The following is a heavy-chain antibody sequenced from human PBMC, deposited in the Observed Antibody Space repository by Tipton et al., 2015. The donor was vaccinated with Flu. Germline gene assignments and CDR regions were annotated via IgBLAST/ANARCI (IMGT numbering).Heavy chain of an antibody. V-gene: IGHV4-59*01. CDR2: SYYSGST. CDR1: GGSISYYY. J-gene: IGHJ4*02. Sequence: LRLSCSVSGGSISYYYWNWIRQPPGKGLEWVGFSYYSGSTSYNPSLQSRVTISVDTSRNQFSLNLKSVTAADTAVYYCARDRGWPASLDDWGQGILVTVSS. D-gene: IGHD3-10*01. CDR3: ARDRGWPASLDD.